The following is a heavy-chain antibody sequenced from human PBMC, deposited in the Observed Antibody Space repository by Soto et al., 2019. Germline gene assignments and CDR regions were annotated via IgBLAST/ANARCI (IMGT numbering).Heavy chain of an antibody. CDR2: IDPIDSYT. Sequence: EVQLVQSGAEVKKPGESLRISCKGSGYSFTSYWISWVRQMPGKGLEWMGRIDPIDSYTNYSPSFQGHVTISADKSISTAYLQWSILKASDTAMYYCARRAHMSRRGETFSYYYYGMDVWGQGTTVTVSS. CDR3: ARRAHMSRRGETFSYYYYGMDV. J-gene: IGHJ6*02. D-gene: IGHD3-16*01. CDR1: GYSFTSYW. V-gene: IGHV5-10-1*01.